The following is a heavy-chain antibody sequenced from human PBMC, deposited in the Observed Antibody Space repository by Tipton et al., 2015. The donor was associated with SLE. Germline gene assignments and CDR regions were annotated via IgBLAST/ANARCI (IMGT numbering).Heavy chain of an antibody. D-gene: IGHD4-17*01. CDR1: GGSFSGYY. Sequence: LSLTCAVYGGSFSGYYWSWIRQPPGKGLEWIGEINHSGSTNYNPSLKSRVTISVDTSKNQFSLKLSSVTAADTAVYYCARARDYGHAFDIWGQGTMVTVSS. V-gene: IGHV4-34*01. J-gene: IGHJ3*02. CDR2: INHSGST. CDR3: ARARDYGHAFDI.